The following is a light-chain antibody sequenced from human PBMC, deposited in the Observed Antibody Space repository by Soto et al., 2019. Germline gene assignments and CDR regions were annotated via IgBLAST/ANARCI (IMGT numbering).Light chain of an antibody. CDR2: LAS. CDR1: QSVLYSSNNKNY. Sequence: DLVMTQSPDSLAVSLGARATINCKSSQSVLYSSNNKNYLAWYQQKPGQPPKLLIYLASTRESGVPDRFSGSGSGTDFTLTISSLQAEDVAVYYCQQYYSTPFTFGPGTKVDIK. V-gene: IGKV4-1*01. CDR3: QQYYSTPFT. J-gene: IGKJ3*01.